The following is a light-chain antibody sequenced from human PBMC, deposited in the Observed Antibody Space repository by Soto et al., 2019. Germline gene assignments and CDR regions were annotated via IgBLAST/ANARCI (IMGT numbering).Light chain of an antibody. Sequence: QSALTQPASVSESPGQSITISCTGTSSDVGGYNYVSWYQQHPGKAPKLMIYEVSNRPLGVSNRFSGSKSGNTASLTISGLQAEDEADYYCSSYPSSSTRVFGGGTKLTVL. V-gene: IGLV2-14*01. CDR2: EVS. CDR1: SSDVGGYNY. CDR3: SSYPSSSTRV. J-gene: IGLJ3*02.